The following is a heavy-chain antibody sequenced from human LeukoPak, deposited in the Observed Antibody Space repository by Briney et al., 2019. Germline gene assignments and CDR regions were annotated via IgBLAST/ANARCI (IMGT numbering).Heavy chain of an antibody. V-gene: IGHV3-15*01. CDR1: GFTFSEAW. J-gene: IGHJ4*02. D-gene: IGHD2-8*01. CDR2: IKSKADGATI. Sequence: TGGSLRLSCAASGFTFSEAWMSWVRQAPGKGLEWVGRIKSKADGATIDYAAPVKGRFTISRDDSENTLYLQTSRLKTEDTAVYYCMTDVLWDPAGYWGQGTLVTVSS. CDR3: MTDVLWDPAGY.